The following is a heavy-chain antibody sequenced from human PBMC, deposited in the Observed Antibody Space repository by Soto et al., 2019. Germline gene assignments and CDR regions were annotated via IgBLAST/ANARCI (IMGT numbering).Heavy chain of an antibody. J-gene: IGHJ6*02. Sequence: QVQLVQSGSEVKKPGSSVKVSCKTSGGTLSSFAISWVRQAPGQGLEWVGTFIPVVAMAKYGQNFQGRVTITADQSTNTLFMELSSLTYEDTAMYYCARDGGTYGMDVWGQGTTVTVSS. V-gene: IGHV1-69*04. D-gene: IGHD3-16*01. CDR2: FIPVVAMA. CDR3: ARDGGTYGMDV. CDR1: GGTLSSFA.